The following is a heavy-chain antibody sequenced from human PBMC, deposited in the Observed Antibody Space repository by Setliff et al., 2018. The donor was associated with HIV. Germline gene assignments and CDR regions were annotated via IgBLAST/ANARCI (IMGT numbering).Heavy chain of an antibody. CDR1: GFTFSTYW. CDR2: IKQDGSEK. J-gene: IGHJ4*02. CDR3: VRDGNVGWNDLDY. D-gene: IGHD1-1*01. V-gene: IGHV3-7*03. Sequence: GGSLRLSCVASGFTFSTYWLTWVRQAPGKGLEWVANIKQDGSEKYYVDSVKGRFTISRDNVKNSLYLQMNSLRAEDTAIYFCVRDGNVGWNDLDYWGQGTLVTVSS.